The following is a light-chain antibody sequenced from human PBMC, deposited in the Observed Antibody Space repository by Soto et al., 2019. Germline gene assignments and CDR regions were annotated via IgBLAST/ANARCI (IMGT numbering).Light chain of an antibody. CDR2: EVS. CDR3: CSYAGSSTS. V-gene: IGLV2-23*02. J-gene: IGLJ1*01. Sequence: QSVLTQPASVSGSPGQSITISCTGTSSDVGSYNLVSWYQQHPGKAPKLMIYEVSKRLSGVSNRFSGSKSGNTASLTISGLQAEDEADYYCCSYAGSSTSFGTGTKVTVL. CDR1: SSDVGSYNL.